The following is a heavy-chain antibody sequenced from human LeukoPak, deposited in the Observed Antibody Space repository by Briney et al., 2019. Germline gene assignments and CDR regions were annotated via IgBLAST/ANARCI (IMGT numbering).Heavy chain of an antibody. CDR2: ISSSGSTI. D-gene: IGHD1-26*01. Sequence: PGGSLRLSCAASGFTFSDYYMSWIRQAPGKGLEWVSYISSSGSTIYYADSVKGRFIISRDNAKNSLYLQMNSLRAEDTAVYYCAREKSVGATSYFDYWGQGTLVTVSS. CDR1: GFTFSDYY. J-gene: IGHJ4*02. V-gene: IGHV3-11*01. CDR3: AREKSVGATSYFDY.